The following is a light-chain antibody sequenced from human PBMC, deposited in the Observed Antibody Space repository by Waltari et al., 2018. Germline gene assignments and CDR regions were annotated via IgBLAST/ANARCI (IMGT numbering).Light chain of an antibody. CDR3: HHTYSSPS. CDR1: QSVSHRNSNKNF. CDR2: WAS. Sequence: DFVMTQSPDSLAVYLLERAPITRLYSQSVSHRNSNKNFLTWYQQKPGQPPKVLIYWASTRESGVPDRFSGSGSGSDFTLTINSLQAEDVAVYYCHHTYSSPSFGQGTKLEI. V-gene: IGKV4-1*01. J-gene: IGKJ2*01.